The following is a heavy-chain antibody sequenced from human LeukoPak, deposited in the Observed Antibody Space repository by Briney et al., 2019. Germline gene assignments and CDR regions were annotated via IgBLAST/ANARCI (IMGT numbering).Heavy chain of an antibody. V-gene: IGHV3-43*02. Sequence: GRTLRLSCEASGFTFHPSSMGWARQAPGKGLEWISLISGDGENTYYADSVKGRFTISRDNSKYSLYLQMNSLTTEDTALYWCAKADYSNKGDAFHVWGQGTMVTVSS. J-gene: IGHJ3*01. D-gene: IGHD4-11*01. CDR1: GFTFHPSS. CDR3: AKADYSNKGDAFHV. CDR2: ISGDGENT.